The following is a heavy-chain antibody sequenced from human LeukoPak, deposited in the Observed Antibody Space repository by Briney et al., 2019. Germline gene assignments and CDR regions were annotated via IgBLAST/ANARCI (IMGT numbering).Heavy chain of an antibody. CDR2: IYHSGST. CDR3: ARHGLLPISFIFDL. Sequence: SQTLSLTCTVSGASIISGDYYWTWIRQPPGKGLEWIGYIYHSGSTYYTPSLKSRVTISVDRSKNQLSLRLNSVTAADTAVYYCARHGLLPISFIFDLWGQGTLVTVPS. D-gene: IGHD1-26*01. J-gene: IGHJ4*02. CDR1: GASIISGDYY. V-gene: IGHV4-30-2*01.